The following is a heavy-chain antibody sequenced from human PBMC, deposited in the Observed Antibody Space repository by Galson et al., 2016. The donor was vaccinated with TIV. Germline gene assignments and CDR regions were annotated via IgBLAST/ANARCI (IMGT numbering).Heavy chain of an antibody. Sequence: SLRLSCAASGFIFDNYVMHWVRQAPGKGLECVSLISWDGQRPYYADSVKGRFTISRDNSRNSLFLQMDSLRTEDTALYYCATLTGDEGHFDYWGQGTPVTVLS. D-gene: IGHD7-27*01. CDR1: GFIFDNYV. CDR3: ATLTGDEGHFDY. J-gene: IGHJ4*01. CDR2: ISWDGQRP. V-gene: IGHV3-43*01.